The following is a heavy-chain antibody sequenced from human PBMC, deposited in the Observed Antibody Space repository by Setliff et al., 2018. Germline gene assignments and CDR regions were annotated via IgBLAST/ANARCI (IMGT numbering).Heavy chain of an antibody. V-gene: IGHV5-51*01. CDR1: GYSFANTW. J-gene: IGHJ4*02. D-gene: IGHD1-20*01. CDR2: IYPADSDT. Sequence: GESLKISCQGSGYSFANTWIAWVRQMPGKGLEWMGIIYPADSDTTYSPSFQGQVTISADKSISTAYLQWSSLKASDAAMYYCARSRITGSTSELDYWGQGTLVTVSS. CDR3: ARSRITGSTSELDY.